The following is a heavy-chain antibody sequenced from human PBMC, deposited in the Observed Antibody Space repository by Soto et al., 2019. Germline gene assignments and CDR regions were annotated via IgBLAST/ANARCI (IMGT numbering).Heavy chain of an antibody. Sequence: ASETLSLTCTVSGGSIGSSSYYWGWIRQPPGKGLEWIGSIYYSGSTYYNPSLKSRVTISVDTSKNQFSLKLSSVTAADTAVYYCSRRSYNWNPDYYYYYMDVWGKGTTVTVSS. J-gene: IGHJ6*03. CDR2: IYYSGST. D-gene: IGHD1-20*01. V-gene: IGHV4-39*01. CDR1: GGSIGSSSYY. CDR3: SRRSYNWNPDYYYYYMDV.